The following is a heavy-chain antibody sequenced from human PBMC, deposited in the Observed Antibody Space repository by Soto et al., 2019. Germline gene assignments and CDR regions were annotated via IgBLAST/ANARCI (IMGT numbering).Heavy chain of an antibody. D-gene: IGHD3-3*01. Sequence: GGSLRLSCAASGFTFSSYAMSWVRQAPGKGLEWVSAISGSGGSTYYADSVKGRVTISVDTSKNQFSLKLSSVTAADTAVYYCARLDSDFWSGYLRRHNGFDPWGQGTLATVS. CDR3: ARLDSDFWSGYLRRHNGFDP. CDR1: GFTFSSYA. J-gene: IGHJ5*02. CDR2: ISGSGGST. V-gene: IGHV3-23*01.